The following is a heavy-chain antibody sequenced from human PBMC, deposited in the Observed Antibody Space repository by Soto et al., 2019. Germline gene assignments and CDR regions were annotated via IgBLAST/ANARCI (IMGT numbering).Heavy chain of an antibody. V-gene: IGHV3-30-3*01. CDR2: ISYDGSNK. CDR3: ARDLRENLYGYFDY. CDR1: GFTFCSYA. J-gene: IGHJ4*02. Sequence: QVQLVESGGGVVQPGRSLSLSCAASGFTFCSYAMHWVRQAPGKGLEWVAVISYDGSNKYYADSVKGRFTISRDNSKNTLYLQMNSLRAEDTAVYYCARDLRENLYGYFDYWGQGTLVTVSS. D-gene: IGHD4-17*01.